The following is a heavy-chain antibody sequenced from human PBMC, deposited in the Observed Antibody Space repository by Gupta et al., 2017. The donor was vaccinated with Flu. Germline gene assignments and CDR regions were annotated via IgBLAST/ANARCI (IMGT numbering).Heavy chain of an antibody. J-gene: IGHJ2*01. CDR1: GGSISRYY. CDR2: IYSNGKT. V-gene: IGHV4-59*01. Sequence: QMHLQESGPGLVKLSETLSLTCTVSGGSISRYYWSWIRQPPGKGLEWVGYIYSNGKTDFNPSLKGRITISIDTSKNQFSPNLKSVTAADTAVYYCARENYDFWSDYSRYFDLWGRGTLVTVSS. D-gene: IGHD3-3*01. CDR3: ARENYDFWSDYSRYFDL.